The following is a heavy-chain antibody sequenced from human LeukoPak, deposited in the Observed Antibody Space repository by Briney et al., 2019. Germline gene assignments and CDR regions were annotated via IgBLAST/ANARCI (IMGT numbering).Heavy chain of an antibody. CDR1: GGSISSGSYY. CDR2: IYTSGST. J-gene: IGHJ3*02. Sequence: SETLSLTCTVSGGSISSGSYYWSWIRQPAGKGLEWIGRIYTSGSTNYNPSLKSRVTISVDTSKNQFSLKLSSVTAADTAVYYCARVRIAAAYDAFDIWGRGTMVTVSS. V-gene: IGHV4-61*02. CDR3: ARVRIAAAYDAFDI. D-gene: IGHD6-13*01.